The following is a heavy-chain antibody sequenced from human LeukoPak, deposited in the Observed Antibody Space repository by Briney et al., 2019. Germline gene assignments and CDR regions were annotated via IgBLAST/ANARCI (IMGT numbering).Heavy chain of an antibody. CDR2: IKQDGSEK. CDR3: TTVGYCGGDCYSGY. J-gene: IGHJ4*02. D-gene: IGHD2-21*02. CDR1: GFTFSSYW. V-gene: IGHV3-7*01. Sequence: GGSLRLSCAASGFTFSSYWMSWVRQAPGKGLEWVANIKQDGSEKYYVDSVKGRFTISRDDAKNSLYLQMNSLRAEDTAVYYCTTVGYCGGDCYSGYWGQGTLVTVSS.